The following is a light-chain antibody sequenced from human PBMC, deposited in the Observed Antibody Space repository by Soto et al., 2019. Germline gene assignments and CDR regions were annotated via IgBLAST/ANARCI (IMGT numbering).Light chain of an antibody. Sequence: EIVLTQSPATLSLSPGERATLSCRASQSVSSYLAWYQQKPGQAPRLLIYDASNRATGIPARFSGSGSGTDFTLTISSLEPEDFAVYYCQQYSGPPYTLGQGTKLEIK. CDR2: DAS. CDR1: QSVSSY. CDR3: QQYSGPPYT. J-gene: IGKJ2*01. V-gene: IGKV3-11*01.